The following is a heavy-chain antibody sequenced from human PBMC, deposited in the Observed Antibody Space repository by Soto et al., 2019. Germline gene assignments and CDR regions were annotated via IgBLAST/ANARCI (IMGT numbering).Heavy chain of an antibody. V-gene: IGHV3-11*06. CDR1: GFTFSDYY. CDR3: ASSSNYGPRGWFDP. CDR2: ISSSSSYT. J-gene: IGHJ5*02. Sequence: QVQLVESGGGLVKPGGSLRLSCAASGFTFSDYYMSWIRQAPGKGLEWVSYISSSSSYTNYADSVKGRFTISRDKAKNSLYLQMNSLSAEDKAVYYCASSSNYGPRGWFDPWGQGTLVTVSS. D-gene: IGHD4-4*01.